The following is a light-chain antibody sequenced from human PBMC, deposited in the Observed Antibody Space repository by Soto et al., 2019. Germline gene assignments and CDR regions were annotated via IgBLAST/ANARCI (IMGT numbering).Light chain of an antibody. J-gene: IGKJ4*01. Sequence: DIQMTQSPSSLSASVGDRVTITCQASHDINNFLSWYQQKPGKAPHLLIYDVSKLEVGVPSRFSGSRSGTDFTFTISSLPTEDIAIYYCQQYNNLPLTFGGGTRVELK. CDR3: QQYNNLPLT. V-gene: IGKV1-33*01. CDR2: DVS. CDR1: HDINNF.